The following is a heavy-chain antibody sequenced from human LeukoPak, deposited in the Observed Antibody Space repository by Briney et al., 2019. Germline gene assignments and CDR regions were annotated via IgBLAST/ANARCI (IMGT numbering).Heavy chain of an antibody. CDR1: DGSITRSSYY. J-gene: IGHJ4*02. CDR2: IYYTGIA. Sequence: SETLSLTCTVSDGSITRSSYYWGWSRQTPGEGLDWIGSIYYTGIAYYNPSLQGRVTMSVDTSKNQFSLKLNSVTVADTAVYYCARLRVTTGFDYWDQGIPVTVSS. CDR3: ARLRVTTGFDY. D-gene: IGHD2-21*02. V-gene: IGHV4-39*01.